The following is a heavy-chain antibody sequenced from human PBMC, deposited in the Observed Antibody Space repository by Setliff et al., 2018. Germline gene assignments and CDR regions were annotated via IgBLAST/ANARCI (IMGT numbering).Heavy chain of an antibody. V-gene: IGHV1-69*05. CDR1: GGTFSTYA. J-gene: IGHJ6*03. CDR3: ARGDFYYYFYMDV. CDR2: IISMFGTT. Sequence: SVKVSCKASGGTFSTYAISWVRQAPGQGLEWMGGIISMFGTTNYAQKFRGRVTITTDKSTSTAYMELSSLRSEDTAIYYCARGDFYYYFYMDVWGKGTTVTVSS.